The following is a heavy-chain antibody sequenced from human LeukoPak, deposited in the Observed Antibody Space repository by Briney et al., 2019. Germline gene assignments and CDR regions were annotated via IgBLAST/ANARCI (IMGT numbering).Heavy chain of an antibody. CDR3: ARDTSGWYNY. Sequence: ASVTVSCTASGYTFTGYYIHWVRQAPGQGLEWMGWINPDRGGTYYAQKFQGRVTMTRDTSISAAYMELSRLRSDDTAVYYCARDTSGWYNYWGQGTLVTVSS. V-gene: IGHV1-2*02. CDR1: GYTFTGYY. J-gene: IGHJ4*02. CDR2: INPDRGGT. D-gene: IGHD6-19*01.